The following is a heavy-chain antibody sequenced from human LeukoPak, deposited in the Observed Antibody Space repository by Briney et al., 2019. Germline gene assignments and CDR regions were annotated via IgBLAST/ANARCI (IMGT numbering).Heavy chain of an antibody. Sequence: GGSLRLSCAASGFTFSRYWMTWVRQAPGKEPEWAANIKQDGSEEYSVDSVKGRFTNSRDNAKNSLYLQMNSLRAEDTAIYYCARDKIEGPSNFDNWGQGTLVIVSS. V-gene: IGHV3-7*03. CDR1: GFTFSRYW. CDR2: IKQDGSEE. CDR3: ARDKIEGPSNFDN. D-gene: IGHD2/OR15-2a*01. J-gene: IGHJ4*02.